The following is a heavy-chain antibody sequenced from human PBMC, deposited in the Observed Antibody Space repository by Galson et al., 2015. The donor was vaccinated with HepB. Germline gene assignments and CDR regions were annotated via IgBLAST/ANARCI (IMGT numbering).Heavy chain of an antibody. D-gene: IGHD1-14*01. J-gene: IGHJ6*02. Sequence: SLRLSCAASGFTFSSYTMNWVRQAPGKGLEWVSYISGSSDVISYAESVKGRFTISRDSAKNSLYLQMNSLRAEDAAVYYCARDPDDVSKSYYSMDVWGQGTTVTVSS. CDR3: ARDPDDVSKSYYSMDV. V-gene: IGHV3-48*01. CDR2: ISGSSDVI. CDR1: GFTFSSYT.